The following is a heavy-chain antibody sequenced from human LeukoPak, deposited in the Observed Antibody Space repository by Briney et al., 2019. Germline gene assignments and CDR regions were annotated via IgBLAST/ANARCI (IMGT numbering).Heavy chain of an antibody. CDR1: GFTFSSYA. V-gene: IGHV3-23*01. CDR3: AQPYDYVWGSYRSFDY. Sequence: GSLRLSCAASGFTFSSYAMSWVRQAPGKGLEWVSAISGSGGSTYYADSVKGRFTISRDNSKNTLYLQMNSLRAEDTAVYYCAQPYDYVWGSYRSFDYWGQGTLVTVSS. J-gene: IGHJ4*02. CDR2: ISGSGGST. D-gene: IGHD3-16*02.